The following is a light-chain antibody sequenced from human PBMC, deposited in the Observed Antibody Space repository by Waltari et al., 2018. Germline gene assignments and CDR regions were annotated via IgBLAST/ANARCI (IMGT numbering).Light chain of an antibody. CDR3: AAWDDSLSGRV. V-gene: IGLV1-47*02. CDR1: SSNIGSNS. CDR2: GND. J-gene: IGLJ2*01. Sequence: QSVLTQPPSASEAARKSVTISCSGSSSNIGSNSVSWYQQVPGTAPKLLIYGNDQRAAGVSDRFSGSKSGTSASLAISGLQTEDEADYYCAAWDDSLSGRVFGGGTRLTVL.